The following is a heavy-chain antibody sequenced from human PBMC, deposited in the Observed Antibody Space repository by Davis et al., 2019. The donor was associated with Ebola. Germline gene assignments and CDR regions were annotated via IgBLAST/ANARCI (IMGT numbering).Heavy chain of an antibody. V-gene: IGHV3-74*01. CDR2: INSDASST. J-gene: IGHJ4*02. CDR1: GFTFSSSW. CDR3: AKVSDCSSTSCHFDY. Sequence: GESLKISCAASGFTFSSSWMHWVRQVPGKGLVWVSRINSDASSTNYADSVRGRFTISRDNAKNTLYLQMNSLRAEDTTLYYCAKVSDCSSTSCHFDYWGQGTLVTVSS. D-gene: IGHD2-2*01.